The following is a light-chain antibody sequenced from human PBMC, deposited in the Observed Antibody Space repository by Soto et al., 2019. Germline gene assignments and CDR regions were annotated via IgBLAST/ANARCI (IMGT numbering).Light chain of an antibody. CDR2: GAS. V-gene: IGKV3-20*01. CDR3: QQYSSSPPYT. CDR1: QSVSSSY. J-gene: IGKJ2*01. Sequence: EIVLTQSPGTLSLSPGERATLSCRASQSVSSSYLAWYKQKPGQAPRLLIYGASSRATGIPDRFSGSGSGTDFTLTISRLEPEDFAVYYCQQYSSSPPYTFGQGTKLEIK.